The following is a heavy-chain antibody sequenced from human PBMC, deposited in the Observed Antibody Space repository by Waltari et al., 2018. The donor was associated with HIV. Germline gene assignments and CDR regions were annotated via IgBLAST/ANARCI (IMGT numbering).Heavy chain of an antibody. V-gene: IGHV4-39*07. J-gene: IGHJ6*02. CDR1: GGSISSSSYY. Sequence: QLQLQESGPGLVKPSETLSLTCTVSGGSISSSSYYWGWIRQPPGKGLEWIGSIYYSGSTYYNPSLKSRVTISVDTSKNQFSLKLSSVTAADTAVYYCARDAVEYYDFWSGYLPDYGMDVWGQGTTVTVSS. D-gene: IGHD3-3*01. CDR3: ARDAVEYYDFWSGYLPDYGMDV. CDR2: IYYSGST.